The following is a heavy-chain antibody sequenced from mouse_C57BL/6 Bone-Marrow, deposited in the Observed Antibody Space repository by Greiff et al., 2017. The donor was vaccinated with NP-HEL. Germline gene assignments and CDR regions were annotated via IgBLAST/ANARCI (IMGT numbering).Heavy chain of an antibody. Sequence: QVQLQQPGAELVKPGASVKLSCKASGYTFTSYWMHWVKQRPGRGLEWIGRIDPDSGGTKYNEKFKSKATLTVDKPSSTAYMQLSSLTSEDSAVYYCARERIITTVVAKGYFDVWGTGTTVTVSS. CDR2: IDPDSGGT. J-gene: IGHJ1*03. V-gene: IGHV1-72*01. D-gene: IGHD1-1*01. CDR1: GYTFTSYW. CDR3: ARERIITTVVAKGYFDV.